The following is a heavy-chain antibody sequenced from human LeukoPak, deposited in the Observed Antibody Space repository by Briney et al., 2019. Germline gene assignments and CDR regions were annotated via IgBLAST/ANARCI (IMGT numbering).Heavy chain of an antibody. Sequence: SETLSLTCAVYGGSFTCYYWSWIRQSPGKGLQWIAEGNHRGDTNYNPSVKGRVTISVDTSKNQFSLKVTSLTAADTAVYYCARGPTISETGYFDYWGQGTLVTVSS. V-gene: IGHV4-34*01. CDR3: ARGPTISETGYFDY. CDR2: GNHRGDT. D-gene: IGHD1-1*01. CDR1: GGSFTCYY. J-gene: IGHJ4*03.